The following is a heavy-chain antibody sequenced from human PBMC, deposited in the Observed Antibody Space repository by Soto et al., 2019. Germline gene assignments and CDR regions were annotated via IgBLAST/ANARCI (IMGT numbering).Heavy chain of an antibody. J-gene: IGHJ5*02. D-gene: IGHD2-15*01. CDR1: GGYISSYY. CDR2: IYHSGSS. Sequence: SETLSLTCTVSGGYISSYYWSWIRQPPGKGLERIGYIYHSGSSNYNPSLKSRVTILLDTSKNQLSLKLSSVTAADTAVYYCARQRSVVVTPRWFDPWGQGTLVTVSS. V-gene: IGHV4-59*08. CDR3: ARQRSVVVTPRWFDP.